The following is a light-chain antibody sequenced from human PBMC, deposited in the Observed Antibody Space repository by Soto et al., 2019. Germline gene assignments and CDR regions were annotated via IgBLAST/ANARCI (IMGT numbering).Light chain of an antibody. Sequence: MLLTHYTGTLSLSPGERATFSCRASQSVSSNLAWYQQKPGQAPRLLIYGASSRATGIPVRFSGSGSGTEFTLTISCLQSEDFAVYYCKQYNNRPLPFCQGTRLEIK. CDR2: GAS. CDR1: QSVSSN. V-gene: IGKV3-15*01. CDR3: KQYNNRPLP. J-gene: IGKJ5*01.